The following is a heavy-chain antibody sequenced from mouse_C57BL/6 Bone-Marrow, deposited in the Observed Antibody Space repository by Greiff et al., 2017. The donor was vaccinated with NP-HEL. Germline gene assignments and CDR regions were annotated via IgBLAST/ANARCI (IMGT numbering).Heavy chain of an antibody. CDR2: IDPEDGGT. CDR3: TLQVQFYYDYEGGYAMDY. J-gene: IGHJ4*01. D-gene: IGHD2-4*01. V-gene: IGHV14-1*01. Sequence: VQLQQSGAELVRPGASVKLSCTASGFNIKDYYMHWVKQRPEQGLEWIGRIDPEDGGTEYAPKFQGKATMTADTSSNTAYLQLSSLTSEDTAVYYCTLQVQFYYDYEGGYAMDYWGQGTSVTVSS. CDR1: GFNIKDYY.